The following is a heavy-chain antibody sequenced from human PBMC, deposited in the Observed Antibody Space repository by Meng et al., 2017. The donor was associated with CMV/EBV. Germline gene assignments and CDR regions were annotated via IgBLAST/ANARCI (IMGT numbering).Heavy chain of an antibody. J-gene: IGHJ6*02. CDR1: GFTFSSYS. D-gene: IGHD5-24*01. CDR3: AREKDGYNPYYYGMDV. Sequence: GGSLRPSCAASGFTFSSYSMNWVRQAPGKGPEWVSSISSSSSYIYYADSVKGRFTISRDNAKNSLYLQMNSLRAEDTAVYYCAREKDGYNPYYYGMDVCGQGTTVTVSS. CDR2: ISSSSSYI. V-gene: IGHV3-21*01.